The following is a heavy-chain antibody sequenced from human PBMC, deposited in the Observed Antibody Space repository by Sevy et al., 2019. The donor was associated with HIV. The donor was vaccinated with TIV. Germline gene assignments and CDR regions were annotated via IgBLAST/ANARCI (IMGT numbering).Heavy chain of an antibody. V-gene: IGHV3-23*01. CDR1: GFNFNIYS. Sequence: GGSLSLSCVVPGFNFNIYSMSWVRQAPGKGLEWVSTLSFGCGKINYADSVKGRFIISRDDSKNTLYLQMNSLRAEDTAVYFCAREGCTRPHDYWGQGTLVTVSS. D-gene: IGHD2-8*01. CDR3: AREGCTRPHDY. J-gene: IGHJ4*02. CDR2: LSFGCGKI.